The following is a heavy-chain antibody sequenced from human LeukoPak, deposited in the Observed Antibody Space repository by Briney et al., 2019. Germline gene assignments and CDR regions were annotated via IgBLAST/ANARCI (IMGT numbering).Heavy chain of an antibody. Sequence: SETLSLTCIVSGYSISSGYYWGWIRQPPGKGLEWIGSIYHSGSTYYNPSLKSRVTISVDTSKNQFSLKLSSVTAADTAVYYCASITDYGDYVRDDYWGQGTLVTVSS. CDR2: IYHSGST. J-gene: IGHJ4*02. CDR3: ASITDYGDYVRDDY. V-gene: IGHV4-38-2*02. CDR1: GYSISSGYY. D-gene: IGHD4-17*01.